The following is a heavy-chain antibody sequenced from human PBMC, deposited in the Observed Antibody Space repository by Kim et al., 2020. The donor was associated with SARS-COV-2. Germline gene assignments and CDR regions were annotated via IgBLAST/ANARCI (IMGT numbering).Heavy chain of an antibody. V-gene: IGHV3-33*06. D-gene: IGHD1-26*01. CDR1: GFIFSSYG. Sequence: GGSLRLSCAASGFIFSSYGMHWVRQAPGKGLEWVAVIWYDGSNKYYADSVKGRFTISRDNSKNTLYLQMNSLRAEDTAVYSCAKDGSGSYSALDSWGQGTLVTVSS. J-gene: IGHJ4*02. CDR2: IWYDGSNK. CDR3: AKDGSGSYSALDS.